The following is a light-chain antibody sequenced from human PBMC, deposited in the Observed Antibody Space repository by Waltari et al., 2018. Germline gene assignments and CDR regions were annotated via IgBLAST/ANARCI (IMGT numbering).Light chain of an antibody. CDR1: QSVSIN. CDR2: DAS. V-gene: IGKV3-15*01. CDR3: QQYNHWPPIT. J-gene: IGKJ5*01. Sequence: EILMTPSPATLSVSPGERATLSCRASQSVSINLAWYQQKPGQALRLLIYDASTRAPSTPARFRGRGSGTEFALTISSLQSEDSAFYYCQQYNHWPPITFGQGTRLEIK.